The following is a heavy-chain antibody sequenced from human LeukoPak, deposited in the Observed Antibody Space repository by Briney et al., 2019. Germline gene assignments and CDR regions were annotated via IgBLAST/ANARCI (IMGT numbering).Heavy chain of an antibody. CDR2: IYYSGYT. CDR1: GGSISSHY. Sequence: KPSETLSLTCTVSGGSISSHYWSWIRQPPGKGLEWIGYIYYSGYTNYNPSLKSRVTISVDTSKNLFSLKLSSVTAADTAVYYCARSYGGYVQIDYWGQGTLVTVSS. CDR3: ARSYGGYVQIDY. V-gene: IGHV4-59*11. D-gene: IGHD5-12*01. J-gene: IGHJ4*02.